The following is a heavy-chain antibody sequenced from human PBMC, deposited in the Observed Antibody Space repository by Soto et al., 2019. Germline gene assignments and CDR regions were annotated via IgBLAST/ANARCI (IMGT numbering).Heavy chain of an antibody. D-gene: IGHD6-13*01. V-gene: IGHV5-51*01. CDR2: IYPGDSDT. Sequence: PGESLKISCQGSGYPFTTYWIGWVRQMPGKGLEWMGIIYPGDSDTRYSPSFQGQVTISADKSISTAYLQWSSLKASDTAMYYCARRFSSTWYTFDIWGQGTMVTASS. J-gene: IGHJ3*02. CDR1: GYPFTTYW. CDR3: ARRFSSTWYTFDI.